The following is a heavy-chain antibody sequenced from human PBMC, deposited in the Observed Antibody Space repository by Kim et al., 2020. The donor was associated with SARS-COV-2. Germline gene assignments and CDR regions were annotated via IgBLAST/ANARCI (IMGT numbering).Heavy chain of an antibody. CDR3: AKAAALLRFFDY. D-gene: IGHD2-2*02. Sequence: GYADSVKGRFTISRDNAKNSLYLQMNSLRAEDTALYYCAKAAALLRFFDYWGQGTLVTVSS. J-gene: IGHJ4*02. V-gene: IGHV3-9*01.